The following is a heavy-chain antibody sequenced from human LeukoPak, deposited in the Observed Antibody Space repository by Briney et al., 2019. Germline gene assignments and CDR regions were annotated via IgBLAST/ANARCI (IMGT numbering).Heavy chain of an antibody. Sequence: SETLSLTCTVSSGSISSYDWSWIRQPAGKGLEWIGRIYTSGSANYNPSLKSRVTMSVDTSKNQFSLKLSSVTAADTAVYYCARLVAVGTNRFDPWGQGTLITVSS. CDR3: ARLVAVGTNRFDP. CDR2: IYTSGSA. D-gene: IGHD6-13*01. CDR1: SGSISSYD. V-gene: IGHV4-4*07. J-gene: IGHJ5*02.